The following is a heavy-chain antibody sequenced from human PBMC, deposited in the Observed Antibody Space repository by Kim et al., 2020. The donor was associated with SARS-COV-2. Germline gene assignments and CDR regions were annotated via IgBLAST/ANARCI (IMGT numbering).Heavy chain of an antibody. D-gene: IGHD6-6*01. CDR1: GFSFSDYW. CDR2: IKEDGSAK. J-gene: IGHJ4*02. V-gene: IGHV3-7*03. Sequence: GGSLRLSCAASGFSFSDYWMTWVRQVPGKGPEWAANIKEDGSAKYYVDSVKGRFTISRDNTKNSLYLQMNSLRAEDTAVYYCARGGASSIWIDYWGQGTLVTVSS. CDR3: ARGGASSIWIDY.